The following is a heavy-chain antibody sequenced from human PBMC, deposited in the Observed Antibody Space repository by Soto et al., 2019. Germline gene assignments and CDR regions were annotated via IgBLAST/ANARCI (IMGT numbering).Heavy chain of an antibody. D-gene: IGHD3-10*01. CDR3: ARDRGGVPYYYYYGMDV. J-gene: IGHJ6*02. CDR2: ISAYNGNT. Sequence: ASVKVSCKASGYTFTSYGISWVRQAPGQGLEWMGWISAYNGNTNYAQKLQGRVTMTTDTSTSTAYMEPRSLRSDDTAVYYCARDRGGVPYYYYYGMDVWGQGTTVTVSS. V-gene: IGHV1-18*04. CDR1: GYTFTSYG.